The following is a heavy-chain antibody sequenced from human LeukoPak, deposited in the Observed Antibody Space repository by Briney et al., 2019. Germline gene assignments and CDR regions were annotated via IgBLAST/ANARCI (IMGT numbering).Heavy chain of an antibody. CDR3: ARLRKWFGKDPGYPIDY. V-gene: IGHV5-51*01. J-gene: IGHJ4*02. CDR1: GYSFTSYW. CDR2: IYPGDSDT. Sequence: AEALKISCKGSGYSFTSYWIGWVRQMPGKGLEWMGIIYPGDSDTRYSPSFQGQVTISADNSISTAYFQRSSLMAAYTTMYYCARLRKWFGKDPGYPIDYWGQGTLVTVSS. D-gene: IGHD3-10*01.